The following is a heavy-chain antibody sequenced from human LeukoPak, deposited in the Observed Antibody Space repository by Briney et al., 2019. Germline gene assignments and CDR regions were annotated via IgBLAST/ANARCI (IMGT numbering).Heavy chain of an antibody. CDR2: ISTDGYTT. CDR3: VVGGSPGY. Sequence: GGSMRLSCAASGLAFSAYKMHWVRQAPRKGLVWVSRISTDGYTTDYADFVQGRFTAPRDNTKNTWSLEMNSLRAEDTAVYYCVVGGSPGYWGQGTLVTVSS. CDR1: GLAFSAYK. D-gene: IGHD2-15*01. J-gene: IGHJ4*02. V-gene: IGHV3-74*01.